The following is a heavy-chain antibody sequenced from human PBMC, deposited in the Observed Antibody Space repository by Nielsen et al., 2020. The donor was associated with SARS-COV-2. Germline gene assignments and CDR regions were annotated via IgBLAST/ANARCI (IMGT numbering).Heavy chain of an antibody. V-gene: IGHV3-21*01. CDR1: GFTFSSYS. D-gene: IGHD6-6*01. Sequence: GGSLTLSCAASGFTFSSYSMNWVRQAPGKGLEWVSSISSSSSYIYYADSVKGRFTISRDNAKNSLYLQMNSLRAEDTAVYYCAKDRPGSSTFIDAFDIWGQGTMVTVSS. CDR3: AKDRPGSSTFIDAFDI. CDR2: ISSSSSYI. J-gene: IGHJ3*02.